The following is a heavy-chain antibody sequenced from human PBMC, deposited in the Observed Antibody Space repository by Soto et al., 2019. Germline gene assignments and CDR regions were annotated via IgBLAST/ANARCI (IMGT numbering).Heavy chain of an antibody. Sequence: QVQLVQSGAEVKKPGSSVRVSCKTSGGTFSGFVVNWVRQAPGQGLEWMGGIIPTFGTAKYAQKFQGRFILXADEXXXTAFLELSSLRFDDTAVYYCSNGPISTAGDFDFWGQGTLVTVSS. D-gene: IGHD3-10*01. CDR1: GGTFSGFV. V-gene: IGHV1-69*01. CDR3: SNGPISTAGDFDF. J-gene: IGHJ4*02. CDR2: IIPTFGTA.